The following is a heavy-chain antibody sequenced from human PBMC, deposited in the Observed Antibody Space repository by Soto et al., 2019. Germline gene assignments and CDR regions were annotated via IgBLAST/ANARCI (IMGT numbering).Heavy chain of an antibody. J-gene: IGHJ4*02. D-gene: IGHD3-10*01. CDR2: ISPMFGAA. CDR3: AREVQVHTPSFVY. CDR1: GGTFNTYA. V-gene: IGHV1-69*19. Sequence: QVQLVQSGAEMKKPGSSVKVSCQSSGGTFNTYAMNWVRQAPGQGPEWMGDISPMFGAANYAPKFQGRVTIPAYDSTGTSYMQLRSLTSEDTALYFCAREVQVHTPSFVYWGQGTLVTVSS.